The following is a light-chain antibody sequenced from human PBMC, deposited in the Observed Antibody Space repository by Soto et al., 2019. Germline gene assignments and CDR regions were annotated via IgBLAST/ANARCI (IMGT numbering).Light chain of an antibody. Sequence: DLQIIQSPSTLFCSFGDRVTITCLASQTISSWLAWYQQKPGKAPKLLIYKASTLKSGVPSRFSGSGSGTEFTLTISSLQPDDFATYYCQHYNSYSEAFGQGTKVDI. J-gene: IGKJ1*01. CDR1: QTISSW. V-gene: IGKV1-5*03. CDR3: QHYNSYSEA. CDR2: KAS.